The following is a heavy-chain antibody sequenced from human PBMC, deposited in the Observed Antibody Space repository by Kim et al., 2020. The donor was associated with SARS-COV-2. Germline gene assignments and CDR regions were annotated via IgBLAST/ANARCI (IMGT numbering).Heavy chain of an antibody. J-gene: IGHJ3*01. CDR1: GFTFSNYA. Sequence: WGSLRLSCSASGFTFSNYAMHWVRQAPGKGLEYVSAISSDGGSTYYADSVKGRFTISRDNSKNMLYVQMSSLRVEDTAIYYCVTRNYYNSGSYYEGAPF. D-gene: IGHD3-10*01. CDR3: VTRNYYNSGSYYEGAPF. V-gene: IGHV3-64*05. CDR2: ISSDGGST.